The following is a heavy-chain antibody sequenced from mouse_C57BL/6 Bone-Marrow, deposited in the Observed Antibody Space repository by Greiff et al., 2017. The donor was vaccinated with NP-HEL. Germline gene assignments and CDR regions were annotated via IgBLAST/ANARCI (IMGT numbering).Heavy chain of an antibody. CDR1: GFNIKDDY. CDR3: TTICGGYY. V-gene: IGHV14-4*01. J-gene: IGHJ2*01. Sequence: VQLQQSGAELVRPGASVKLSCTASGFNIKDDYMHWVKQRPEQGLERIGWIDPENGDTEYASKFQGKATITADTSSNTAYLQLSSLTSEDTAVYYCTTICGGYYWGQGTTLTVSS. CDR2: IDPENGDT. D-gene: IGHD6-5*01.